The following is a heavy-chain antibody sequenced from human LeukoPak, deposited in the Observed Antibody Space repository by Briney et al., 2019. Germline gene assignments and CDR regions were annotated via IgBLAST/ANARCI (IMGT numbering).Heavy chain of an antibody. CDR3: ARDQGYSSSWYLP. Sequence: ASVKVSCKASGYSFTSYGITWVRQAPGQGLEWMGWINPYNGNTNYAQKLQGRVTMTTDTSTSTAYMELRSLRSDDTAVYYCARDQGYSSSWYLPWGQGTLVTVSS. CDR1: GYSFTSYG. V-gene: IGHV1-18*01. CDR2: INPYNGNT. D-gene: IGHD6-13*01. J-gene: IGHJ5*02.